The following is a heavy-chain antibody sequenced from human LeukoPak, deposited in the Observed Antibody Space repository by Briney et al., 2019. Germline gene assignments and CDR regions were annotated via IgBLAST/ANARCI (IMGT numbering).Heavy chain of an antibody. D-gene: IGHD3-22*01. CDR1: GGSISSNY. J-gene: IGHJ4*02. CDR3: ARRAYSSGYYYFDY. CDR2: IYYSGST. Sequence: SETLTLTCTVSGGSISSNYWSWIRQPPGEGLEWIGYIYYSGSTIYNPSLKSRVTISVDTSKNQFSLKLSSVTAADTAVYYCARRAYSSGYYYFDYWGQGTLVTVSS. V-gene: IGHV4-59*01.